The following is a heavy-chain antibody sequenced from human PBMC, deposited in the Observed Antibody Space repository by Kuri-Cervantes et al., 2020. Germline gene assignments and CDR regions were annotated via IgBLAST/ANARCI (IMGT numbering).Heavy chain of an antibody. CDR3: ARQEDPMTTVTWYNWFDP. CDR2: VYYSVST. CDR1: GGSISSSYY. Sequence: SETLSLTCSVSGGSISSSYYCGWIRQPPGKGLEWIGSVYYSVSTYYNPSLKSRVTISVDTSKNQFSLRLSSVTAADTAVYYCARQEDPMTTVTWYNWFDPWGQGTLVTVSS. D-gene: IGHD4-11*01. J-gene: IGHJ5*02. V-gene: IGHV4-39*01.